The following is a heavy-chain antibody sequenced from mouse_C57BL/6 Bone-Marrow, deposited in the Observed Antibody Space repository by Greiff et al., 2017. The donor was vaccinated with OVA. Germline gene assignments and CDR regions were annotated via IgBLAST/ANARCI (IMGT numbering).Heavy chain of an antibody. CDR3: AREGPYYYGSSSYYFDY. D-gene: IGHD1-1*01. J-gene: IGHJ2*01. V-gene: IGHV5-16*01. CDR1: GFTFSDYY. Sequence: DVMLVESEGGLVQPGSSMKLSCTASGFTFSDYYMAWVRQVPEKGLEWVANINYDGSSTYYLDSLKSRFIISRDNAKNILYLQMSSLKSEDTATYYCAREGPYYYGSSSYYFDYWGQGTTLTVSS. CDR2: INYDGSST.